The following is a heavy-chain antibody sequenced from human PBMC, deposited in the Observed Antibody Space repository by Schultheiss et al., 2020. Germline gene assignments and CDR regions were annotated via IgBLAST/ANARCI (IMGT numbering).Heavy chain of an antibody. Sequence: SQTLSRTCAISGDSVSSNNAAWNWIRQSPSRGLEWLGRTYYRSKWYNDYAVSVKSRITINPDTSKNQFSLQLNSVTPEDTAVYYCARLSRIAAAGRAVLYGMDVWGQGTTVTVSS. V-gene: IGHV6-1*01. CDR2: TYYRSKWYN. D-gene: IGHD6-13*01. J-gene: IGHJ6*02. CDR3: ARLSRIAAAGRAVLYGMDV. CDR1: GDSVSSNNAA.